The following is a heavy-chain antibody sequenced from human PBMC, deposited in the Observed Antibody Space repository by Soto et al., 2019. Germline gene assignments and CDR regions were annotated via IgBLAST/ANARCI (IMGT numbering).Heavy chain of an antibody. CDR2: ISSSSSTI. D-gene: IGHD6-13*01. Sequence: EALSLTGAASGCTFSSYRMNWVCQAPGKGLEWVSYISSSSSTIYYADSVKGRFTISRDNAKNSLYLQMNSLRDEDTAVYYCASFLQQLVRSVSGYYYYYGMDVWGQGTTVTISS. V-gene: IGHV3-48*02. J-gene: IGHJ6*02. CDR3: ASFLQQLVRSVSGYYYYYGMDV. CDR1: GCTFSSYR.